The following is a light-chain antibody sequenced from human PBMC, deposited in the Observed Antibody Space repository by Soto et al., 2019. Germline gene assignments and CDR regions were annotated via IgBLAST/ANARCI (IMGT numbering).Light chain of an antibody. J-gene: IGKJ1*01. CDR2: GAS. CDR1: QSVSNNY. V-gene: IGKV3-20*01. CDR3: QQYGSSGT. Sequence: IVLTRAPGTLSLSPGDSATLSGRPSQSVSNNYLGWYQQKPGQATRLLIYGASKRATGIPGRFSGSGCRTDFPLTISRVEAEDFGVYYCQQYGSSGTFGQGAKVEI.